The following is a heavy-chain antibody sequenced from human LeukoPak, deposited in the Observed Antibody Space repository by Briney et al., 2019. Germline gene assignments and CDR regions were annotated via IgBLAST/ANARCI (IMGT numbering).Heavy chain of an antibody. Sequence: SETLSLTCTVSGGSISSHYWSWVRQPPGKGLEWIGYIYYSGSTNYNPSLKSRVTISVDTSKNQFSLKLSSVTAADTAVYYCARASIAARPSPYYYYMDVWGKGTTVTVSS. J-gene: IGHJ6*03. CDR2: IYYSGST. D-gene: IGHD6-6*01. CDR3: ARASIAARPSPYYYYMDV. V-gene: IGHV4-59*11. CDR1: GGSISSHY.